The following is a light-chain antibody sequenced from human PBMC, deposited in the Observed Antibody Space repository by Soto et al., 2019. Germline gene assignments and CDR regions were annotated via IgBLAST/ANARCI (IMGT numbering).Light chain of an antibody. CDR3: QQSYNTPRT. CDR1: QSISSY. J-gene: IGKJ3*01. V-gene: IGKV1-39*01. CDR2: GAS. Sequence: DIQMTQSPSSLSASIGDRVTITCRASQSISSYLNWYQQKPGKAPKLLIYGASRLQSGVPSRFSGSGSGTDFTLTISSLQREDFATYYCQQSYNTPRTFGPGTKVDIK.